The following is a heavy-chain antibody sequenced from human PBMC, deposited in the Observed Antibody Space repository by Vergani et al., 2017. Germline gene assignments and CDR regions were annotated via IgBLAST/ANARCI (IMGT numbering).Heavy chain of an antibody. CDR3: ARHNGELDAFDI. J-gene: IGHJ3*02. V-gene: IGHV4-39*01. Sequence: QLQLQESGPGLVKPSETLSLTCTVSGGSISSSSYYWGWIRQPPGKGLEWIGSIYYSGSTYYNPSLKSRVTISVDTSKNQFSLKLSSVTAADTAVYYCARHNGELDAFDIWGQGTMVTVSS. D-gene: IGHD1-7*01. CDR2: IYYSGST. CDR1: GGSISSSSYY.